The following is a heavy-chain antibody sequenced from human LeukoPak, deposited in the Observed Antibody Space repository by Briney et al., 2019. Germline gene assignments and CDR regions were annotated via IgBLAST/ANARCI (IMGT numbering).Heavy chain of an antibody. Sequence: GGSLRLSCAASGFTFSSYAMSWVRQAPRKGLEWVSAISGSGGSTYYADSVKGRFTISRDNSKNTLYLQMNSLRAEDTAVYYCAKDHAVTTDFDYWGQGTLVTVSS. V-gene: IGHV3-23*01. CDR2: ISGSGGST. J-gene: IGHJ4*02. D-gene: IGHD4-17*01. CDR1: GFTFSSYA. CDR3: AKDHAVTTDFDY.